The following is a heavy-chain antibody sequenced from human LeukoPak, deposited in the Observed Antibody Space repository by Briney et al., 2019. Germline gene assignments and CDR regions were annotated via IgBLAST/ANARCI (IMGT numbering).Heavy chain of an antibody. D-gene: IGHD5-12*01. CDR1: GGSISSYY. CDR3: AREPRGYSGYAYYHYGMDV. CDR2: IYYSGST. Sequence: SETLSLTCTVSGGSISSYYWSWIRQPPGKGLEWIGYIYYSGSTNYNPSLKSRVTISVDTSKNQFSLKLSSVTAADTAVYYCAREPRGYSGYAYYHYGMDVWGQGTTVTVSS. J-gene: IGHJ6*02. V-gene: IGHV4-59*01.